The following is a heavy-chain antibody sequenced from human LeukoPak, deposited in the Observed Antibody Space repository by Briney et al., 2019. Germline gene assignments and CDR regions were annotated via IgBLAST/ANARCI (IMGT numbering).Heavy chain of an antibody. CDR2: INPNSGGT. CDR3: ARDISWKDYGSGSYLDY. CDR1: GYTFTGYY. D-gene: IGHD3-10*01. Sequence: ASVKVSCKASGYTFTGYYMHWVRQAPGQGLEWMGWINPNSGGTNYAQKFQGRVTMTRDTSISTAYMELSRPRSDDTAVYYCARDISWKDYGSGSYLDYWGQGTLVTVSS. J-gene: IGHJ4*02. V-gene: IGHV1-2*02.